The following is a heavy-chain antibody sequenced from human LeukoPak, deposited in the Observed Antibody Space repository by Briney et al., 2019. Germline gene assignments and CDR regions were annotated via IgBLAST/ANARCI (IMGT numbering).Heavy chain of an antibody. D-gene: IGHD3-10*01. CDR3: AMSKGEFVSWFDP. J-gene: IGHJ5*02. V-gene: IGHV4-4*07. Sequence: PSETLSLTCTVPSGSITFYYWSWIRQSAGKGLEWIGRIYTSGSTNYNPSLESRVTMSIDTSKSQFSLRLTSVTAADTAVYFCAMSKGEFVSWFDPWGQGILVTVSS. CDR1: SGSITFYY. CDR2: IYTSGST.